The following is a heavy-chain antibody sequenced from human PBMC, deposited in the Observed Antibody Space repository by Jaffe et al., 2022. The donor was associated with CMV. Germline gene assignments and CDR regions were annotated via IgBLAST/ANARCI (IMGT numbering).Heavy chain of an antibody. Sequence: EVQLLESGGGLVQPGGSLRLSCAASGFTFSSYAMSWVRQAPGKGLEWVSAISGSGGSTYYADSVKGRFTISRDNSKNTLYLQMNSLRAEDTAVYYCAKVTRRFLEWLPSSPQTTSFDYWGQGTLVTVSS. CDR3: AKVTRRFLEWLPSSPQTTSFDY. CDR1: GFTFSSYA. J-gene: IGHJ4*02. V-gene: IGHV3-23*01. CDR2: ISGSGGST. D-gene: IGHD3-3*01.